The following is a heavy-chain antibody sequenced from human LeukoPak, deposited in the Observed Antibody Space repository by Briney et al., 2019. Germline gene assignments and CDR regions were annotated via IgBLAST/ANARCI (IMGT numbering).Heavy chain of an antibody. CDR2: MYYIGSN. V-gene: IGHV4-59*08. Sequence: SETLSLTCTVSGGSISSDYWSWIRQSPGKGLEWLGYMYYIGSNNYNPSLKSRVTISLDTSKNQFSLRLSSVTAADTAVYYCARHAPGGFGELEPFDYWGRGILVTVSS. CDR1: GGSISSDY. CDR3: ARHAPGGFGELEPFDY. D-gene: IGHD3-10*01. J-gene: IGHJ4*02.